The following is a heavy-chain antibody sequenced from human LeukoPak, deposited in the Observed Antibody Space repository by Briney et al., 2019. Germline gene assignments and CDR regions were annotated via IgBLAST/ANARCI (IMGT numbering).Heavy chain of an antibody. J-gene: IGHJ4*02. V-gene: IGHV1-18*01. CDR2: ISAYNGNT. CDR1: GYXFTSYG. D-gene: IGHD4-11*01. CDR3: ARESYSNYQFDY. Sequence: ASVKVSCKASGYXFTSYGISWVRQAPGQGPEWMGWISAYNGNTNYAQKLQGRVTMTTDTSTSTAYMELRSLRSDDTAVYYCARESYSNYQFDYWGQGTLVTVSS.